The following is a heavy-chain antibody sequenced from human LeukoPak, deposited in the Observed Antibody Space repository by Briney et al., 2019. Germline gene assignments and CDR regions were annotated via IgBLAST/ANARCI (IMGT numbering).Heavy chain of an antibody. CDR2: IDSSTRTI. CDR1: GFTFSTYS. Sequence: GGSLRLSCAAPGFTFSTYSMNWVRQAPGKGLEWVSFIDSSTRTIFYADSVKGRLNLSRDNSKNTVYLQMNSLTFEDTAVYYCARSARGVIFDVWGKGTTVIVSS. D-gene: IGHD3-10*01. J-gene: IGHJ6*04. CDR3: ARSARGVIFDV. V-gene: IGHV3-48*01.